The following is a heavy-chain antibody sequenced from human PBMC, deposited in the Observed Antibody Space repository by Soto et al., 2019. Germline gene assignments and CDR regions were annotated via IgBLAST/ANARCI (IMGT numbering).Heavy chain of an antibody. J-gene: IGHJ4*02. V-gene: IGHV3-23*01. CDR3: AKETSGWWLYYFDY. CDR1: GFTFSSHA. CDR2: ISGSGGST. Sequence: PGGSLRLSCAASGFTFSSHAMSWVRQAPGKGLEWVSAISGSGGSTYYADSVKGRFTISRDNSKNTLYLQMNSLGAEDTAVYYCAKETSGWWLYYFDYWGQGTLVTVSS. D-gene: IGHD6-19*01.